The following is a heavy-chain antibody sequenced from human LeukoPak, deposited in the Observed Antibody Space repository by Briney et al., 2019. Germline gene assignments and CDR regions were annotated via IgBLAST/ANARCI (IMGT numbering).Heavy chain of an antibody. V-gene: IGHV3-21*01. CDR2: ISSSSSYI. CDR1: GFTFSSYS. CDR3: ARDRWYTAYVGFGH. Sequence: GGSLRLSCAASGFTFSSYSMNWVRQAPGKGLEWVSSISSSSSYIYYADSVKGRFTISRDNAKNSLYLQMNSGRAEDTAVYYCARDRWYTAYVGFGHWGQGTLVTVSS. J-gene: IGHJ4*02. D-gene: IGHD5-18*01.